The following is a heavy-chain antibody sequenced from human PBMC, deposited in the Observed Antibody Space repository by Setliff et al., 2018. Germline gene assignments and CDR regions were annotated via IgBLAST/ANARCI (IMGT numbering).Heavy chain of an antibody. V-gene: IGHV4-31*03. CDR1: GGSITSSSYY. Sequence: SETLSLTCTVSGGSITSSSYYWGWLRQPPGKGPQWIGYIHHTGTTFYNPSLRSRVTISVDTSKNQFSLKLTSLTAADTAVYYCARAKDGYDFDYFDYWGQGTPVTVSS. CDR2: IHHTGTT. D-gene: IGHD5-12*01. J-gene: IGHJ4*02. CDR3: ARAKDGYDFDYFDY.